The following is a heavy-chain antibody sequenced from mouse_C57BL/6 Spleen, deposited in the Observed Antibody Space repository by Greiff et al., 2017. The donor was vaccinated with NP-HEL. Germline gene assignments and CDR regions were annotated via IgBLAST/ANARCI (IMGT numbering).Heavy chain of an antibody. CDR1: GYTFTSYG. Sequence: VKLQESGAELARPGASVKLSCKASGYTFTSYGISWVKQRTGQGLEWIGEIYPRSGNTYYNEKFKGKATLTADKSSSTAYMELRSLTSEDSAVYFCARFPELLRYFDVWGTGTTVTVSS. J-gene: IGHJ1*03. CDR2: IYPRSGNT. D-gene: IGHD2-12*01. V-gene: IGHV1-81*01. CDR3: ARFPELLRYFDV.